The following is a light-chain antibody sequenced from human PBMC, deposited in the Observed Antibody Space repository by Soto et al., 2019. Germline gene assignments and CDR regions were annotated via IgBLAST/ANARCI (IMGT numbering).Light chain of an antibody. V-gene: IGKV1-5*03. CDR1: QTISTL. Sequence: DIQMTQSPSTLSASVGDRVTITCRASQTISTLLAWYQQRPGKAPNLLIYKASSLESGVPSRFSGSGSGTEFTLTNSSLQHYDFATYFCKQYSTCPWTFGQGTKVEVK. J-gene: IGKJ1*01. CDR3: KQYSTCPWT. CDR2: KAS.